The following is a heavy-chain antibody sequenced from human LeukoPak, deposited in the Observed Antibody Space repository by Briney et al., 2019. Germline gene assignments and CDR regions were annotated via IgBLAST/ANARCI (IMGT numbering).Heavy chain of an antibody. V-gene: IGHV4-4*07. CDR3: ATRRRYYGSGSSQYYFDY. CDR1: GGSISSYY. D-gene: IGHD3-10*01. CDR2: IYTSGST. J-gene: IGHJ4*02. Sequence: SETLSLTCTVSGGSISSYYWSWIRQPAGKGLDWIGRIYTSGSTNYNPSLKSRLTISVDTSKNQFSLKLSSVTAADTAVYYCATRRRYYGSGSSQYYFDYWGQGTLVTVSS.